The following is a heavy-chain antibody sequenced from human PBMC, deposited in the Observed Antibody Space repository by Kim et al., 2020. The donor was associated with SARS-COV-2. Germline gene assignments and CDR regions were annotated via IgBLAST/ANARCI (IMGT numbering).Heavy chain of an antibody. Sequence: ASVKVSCKASGYTFTSYGISWVRQAPGQGLEWMGWISAYNGNTNYAQKLQGRVTMTTDTSTSTAYMELRSLRSDDTAVYYCARAPWDYYGSGSYYPYFDYWGQGTLVTVSS. CDR2: ISAYNGNT. CDR1: GYTFTSYG. CDR3: ARAPWDYYGSGSYYPYFDY. V-gene: IGHV1-18*01. J-gene: IGHJ4*02. D-gene: IGHD3-10*01.